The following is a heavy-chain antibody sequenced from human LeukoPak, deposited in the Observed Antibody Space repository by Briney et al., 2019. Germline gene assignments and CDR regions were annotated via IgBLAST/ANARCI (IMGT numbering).Heavy chain of an antibody. D-gene: IGHD6-13*01. V-gene: IGHV5-51*01. CDR3: ARLGPRQPVRGYVDP. Sequence: GESLKISCKGSGYSFTSYWIGWVRQMPGKGLEWMGIIYPGDSDTRYSPSFQGQVTISADKSISTAYLQWSSLKASDTAMYYCARLGPRQPVRGYVDPWGQGTLVTVSS. J-gene: IGHJ5*02. CDR2: IYPGDSDT. CDR1: GYSFTSYW.